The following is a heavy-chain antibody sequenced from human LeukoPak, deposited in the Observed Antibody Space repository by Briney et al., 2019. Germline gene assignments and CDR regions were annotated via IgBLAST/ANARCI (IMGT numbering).Heavy chain of an antibody. CDR3: ASCSGGSCYSSGFDY. V-gene: IGHV4-59*01. Sequence: SETLFLTCTVSGGSISSYYWSWIRQPPGKGLEWIGYIYYSGSTNYNPSLKSRVTISVDTSKNQFSLKLSSVTAADTAVYYCASCSGGSCYSSGFDYWGQGTLVTVSS. CDR1: GGSISSYY. CDR2: IYYSGST. D-gene: IGHD2-15*01. J-gene: IGHJ4*02.